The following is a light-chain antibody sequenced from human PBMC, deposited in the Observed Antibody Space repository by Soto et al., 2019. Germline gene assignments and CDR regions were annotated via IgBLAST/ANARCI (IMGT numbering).Light chain of an antibody. V-gene: IGKV3-15*01. CDR1: QTVSSN. CDR3: HQYNNWLALT. Sequence: EIVMKQSPATLSVSLGERATLSCRASQTVSSNLAWYQQKPGQAPRLLIYDASTRATGIPVRFRGSGSGTEFTLTISSLQSEDSAVYYCHQYNNWLALTFGGGTKVDIK. CDR2: DAS. J-gene: IGKJ4*01.